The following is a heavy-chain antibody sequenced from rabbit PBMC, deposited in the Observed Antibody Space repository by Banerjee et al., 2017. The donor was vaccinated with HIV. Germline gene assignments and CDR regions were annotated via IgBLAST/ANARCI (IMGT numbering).Heavy chain of an antibody. CDR2: IYAGIYAGSSGTT. Sequence: QEQLVESGGGLVKPEGSLTLTCTASGFSFSSSYWICWVRQAPGKGLEWIACIYAGIYAGSSGTTFYASWAKGRFTISKTSSTTVTLQMTSLTAADTATYFCAKTTSTVYWYFTLWGQGTL. J-gene: IGHJ4*01. CDR3: AKTTSTVYWYFTL. V-gene: IGHV1S45*01. D-gene: IGHD1-1*01. CDR1: GFSFSSSYW.